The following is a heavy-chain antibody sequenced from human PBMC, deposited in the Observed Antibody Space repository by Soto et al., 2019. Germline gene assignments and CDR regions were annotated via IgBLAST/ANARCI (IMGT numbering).Heavy chain of an antibody. CDR2: INPNSGST. D-gene: IGHD6-13*01. CDR3: ARGQQPVMNWFDP. J-gene: IGHJ5*02. Sequence: EASVKVSCKASGYTFTGYYRHWVRQAPGQGLEWMGWINPNSGSTNYAQKFQGWVTMTRDTSISTAYMELSRLRSDDTAVYYCARGQQPVMNWFDPWGQGTLVTVSS. V-gene: IGHV1-2*04. CDR1: GYTFTGYY.